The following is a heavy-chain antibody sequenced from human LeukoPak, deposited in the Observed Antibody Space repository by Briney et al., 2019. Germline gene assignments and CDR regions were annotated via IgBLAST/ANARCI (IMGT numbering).Heavy chain of an antibody. J-gene: IGHJ4*02. D-gene: IGHD7-27*01. Sequence: PSETLSLTCAVYGGSFSGYYWSWIRQPPGKGLEWIGEINHSGSTNYNPSLKSRVTISVDTSKNQFSLKLSSVTAADTAVYYCARVLRKRYWGFCDCWGQGTLVTVSS. CDR3: ARVLRKRYWGFCDC. V-gene: IGHV4-34*01. CDR1: GGSFSGYY. CDR2: INHSGST.